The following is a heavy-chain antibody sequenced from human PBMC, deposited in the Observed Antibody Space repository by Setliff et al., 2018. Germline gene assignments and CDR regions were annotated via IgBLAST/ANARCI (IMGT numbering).Heavy chain of an antibody. CDR2: TIPLFGTT. Sequence: SVKVSCKASGYTFTSYDINWVRQATGQGLEWMGWTIPLFGTTDYAQKFHGRVTIITDESTSTAYMELSSLTSDDTAVYYCAREGVDTRSSTDYRYYMDVWGQGTTVTVSS. V-gene: IGHV1-69*05. CDR3: AREGVDTRSSTDYRYYMDV. D-gene: IGHD5-18*01. J-gene: IGHJ6*03. CDR1: GYTFTSYD.